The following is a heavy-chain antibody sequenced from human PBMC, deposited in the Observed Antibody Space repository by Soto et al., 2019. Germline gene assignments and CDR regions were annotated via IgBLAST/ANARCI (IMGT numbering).Heavy chain of an antibody. CDR1: GFTFSSYG. J-gene: IGHJ4*02. V-gene: IGHV3-33*01. CDR2: IWYDGSNK. Sequence: QVPLVASGGGVVQPGRSLRLSCAASGFTFSSYGMHWVRQAPGKGLEWVAVIWYDGSNKYYADSVKGRFTISRDNSKNTLYLQMNSLRAEDTAVYYCARDRRNYYDSSFFDYWGQGTLVTVSS. CDR3: ARDRRNYYDSSFFDY. D-gene: IGHD3-22*01.